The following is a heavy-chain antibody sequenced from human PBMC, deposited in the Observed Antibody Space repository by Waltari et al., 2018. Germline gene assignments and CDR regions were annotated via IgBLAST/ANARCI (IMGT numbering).Heavy chain of an antibody. D-gene: IGHD2-15*01. Sequence: VSGDSVSSSYWWSWVRQPPGEGLEWIGQIHGSGRTNYNPSLESRVSVSMDTSNNQLSLKVTSATAADTAIYYCARDRGRGLYLDSWGQGTLVTVSP. CDR3: ARDRGRGLYLDS. CDR2: IHGSGRT. V-gene: IGHV4-4*02. J-gene: IGHJ4*02. CDR1: GDSVSSSYW.